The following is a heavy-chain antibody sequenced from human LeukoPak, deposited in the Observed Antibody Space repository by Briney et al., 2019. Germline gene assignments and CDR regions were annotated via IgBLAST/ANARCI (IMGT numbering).Heavy chain of an antibody. CDR2: ISSSSSYI. J-gene: IGHJ6*02. D-gene: IGHD1-26*01. V-gene: IGHV3-21*01. CDR1: GFTFSSYS. Sequence: PGGSLRLSCAASGFTFSSYSMNWVRQAPGKGLEWVSSISSSSSYIYYADSVKGRFTISRDNAKNSLYLQMNSLRAEDTAVYYCARGLGGSYWGYYYYGMDVWGQGTTVTVSS. CDR3: ARGLGGSYWGYYYYGMDV.